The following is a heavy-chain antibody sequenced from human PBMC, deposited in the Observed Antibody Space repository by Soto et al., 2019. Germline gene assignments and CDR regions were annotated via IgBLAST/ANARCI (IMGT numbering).Heavy chain of an antibody. CDR3: ARDKDLQPTVWGF. J-gene: IGHJ4*02. V-gene: IGHV4-31*03. Sequence: SETLSLTCTVSGDSMATGGHYYSWIRQVPGKGLEWIGYVYYSGATHYTPSLRARATISRDTSKNQFSLRLISVTAADTALYYCARDKDLQPTVWGFWGQGIQVTVSS. D-gene: IGHD3-16*01. CDR2: VYYSGAT. CDR1: GDSMATGGHY.